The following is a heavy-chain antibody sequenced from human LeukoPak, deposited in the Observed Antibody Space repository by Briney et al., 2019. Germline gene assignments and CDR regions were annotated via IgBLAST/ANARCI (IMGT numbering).Heavy chain of an antibody. CDR2: IKQDGSEK. CDR3: AKGGHIVVVIAFDAFDI. CDR1: GFTFSSYW. Sequence: PGGSLRLSCAASGFTFSSYWMSWVRQAPGKGLEWVANIKQDGSEKYYVDSVKGRFTISRDNAKNSLYLQMSSLRAEDTAVYYCAKGGHIVVVIAFDAFDIWGQGTMVTVSS. D-gene: IGHD2-21*01. J-gene: IGHJ3*02. V-gene: IGHV3-7*03.